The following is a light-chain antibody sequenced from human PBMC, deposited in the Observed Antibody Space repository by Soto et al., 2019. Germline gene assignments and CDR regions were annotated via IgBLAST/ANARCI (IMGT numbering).Light chain of an antibody. CDR3: SSYTSSSTVV. Sequence: QSALTQPASVSGSPGQSITISCTGTGSDVGGYNYVSWYQQHPGKAPKLMIYDVSNRPSGVSNRFSGSKSGNTASLTISGLQPEDEADYYCSSYTSSSTVVFGEGTKLTVL. J-gene: IGLJ2*01. V-gene: IGLV2-14*01. CDR2: DVS. CDR1: GSDVGGYNY.